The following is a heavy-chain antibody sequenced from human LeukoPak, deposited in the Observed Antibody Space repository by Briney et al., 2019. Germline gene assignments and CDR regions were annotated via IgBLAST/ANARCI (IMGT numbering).Heavy chain of an antibody. CDR3: ALLRDTAMVVSAFDI. CDR2: IYYSGST. D-gene: IGHD5-18*01. V-gene: IGHV4-39*01. J-gene: IGHJ3*02. CDR1: GGSISSYY. Sequence: SETLSLTCTVSGGSISSYYWGWIRQPPGKGLEWIGSIYYSGSTYYNPSLKSRVTISVDTSKNQFSLKLSSVTAADTAVYYCALLRDTAMVVSAFDIWGQGTMVTVSS.